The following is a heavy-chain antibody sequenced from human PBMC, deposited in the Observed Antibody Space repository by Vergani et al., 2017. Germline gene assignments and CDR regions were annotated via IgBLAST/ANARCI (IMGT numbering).Heavy chain of an antibody. CDR2: ISGSGGST. CDR3: AKDQRGVIGCMDG. J-gene: IGHJ6*02. V-gene: IGHV3-23*01. D-gene: IGHD2-21*01. Sequence: EVQLLESGGGLVQPGGSLRLSCAASGFTFSSYAMSWVRQAPGKGLEWVSAISGSGGSTYYADSVTGRFTISRDNSKNTLYLQMNSLRAEDTAVYYCAKDQRGVIGCMDGWSQGTTVTVSS. CDR1: GFTFSSYA.